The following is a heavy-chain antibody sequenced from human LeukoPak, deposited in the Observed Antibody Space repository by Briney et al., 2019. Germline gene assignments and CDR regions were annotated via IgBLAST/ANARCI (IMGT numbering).Heavy chain of an antibody. J-gene: IGHJ4*02. D-gene: IGHD2-21*02. CDR1: GFTFSDYY. CDR3: ARDPPYFGGDCPLDY. CDR2: ISSSGSTI. V-gene: IGHV3-11*01. Sequence: GGSLRLSCAASGFTFSDYYMSWIRQAPGRGLEWVSYISSSGSTIYYADSVKGRFTISRDNAKNSLYLQMNSLRAEDTAVYYCARDPPYFGGDCPLDYWGQGTLVTVSS.